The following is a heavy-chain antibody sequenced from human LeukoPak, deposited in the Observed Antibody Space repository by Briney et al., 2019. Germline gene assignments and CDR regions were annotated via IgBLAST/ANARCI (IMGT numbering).Heavy chain of an antibody. Sequence: GGSLRLSCAASGFTFSSFWMSWLRQVPGKGLEWVANIKDDGSENHHVDSVRGRFTISRDNAENSLYLQMNSLRAEDTAVYYCATNGHSHANWGQGTLVTVSS. CDR3: ATNGHSHAN. CDR1: GFTFSSFW. V-gene: IGHV3-7*01. J-gene: IGHJ4*02. CDR2: IKDDGSEN. D-gene: IGHD2-2*01.